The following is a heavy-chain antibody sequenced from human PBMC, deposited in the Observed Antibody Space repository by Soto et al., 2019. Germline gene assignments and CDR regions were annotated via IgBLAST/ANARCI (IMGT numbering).Heavy chain of an antibody. J-gene: IGHJ4*02. V-gene: IGHV3-23*01. CDR1: GFTFSSSA. CDR2: STTSDV. CDR3: ARLTNS. Sequence: GGSLRLSCAASGFTFSSSAMSWVRQAPGKGLEWVSTSTTSDVYYTDSVRGRFTISRDNSKNTLYLQMNSLRVEDTAIYYCARLTNSWGQGALVTVSS.